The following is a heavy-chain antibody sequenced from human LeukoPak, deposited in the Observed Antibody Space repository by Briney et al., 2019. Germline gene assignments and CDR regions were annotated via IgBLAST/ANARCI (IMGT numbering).Heavy chain of an antibody. V-gene: IGHV1-3*01. CDR3: ARGPPRLNWFDP. CDR1: GYTFTSYA. J-gene: IGHJ5*02. D-gene: IGHD6-25*01. CDR2: IIAGNGNT. Sequence: ASVKVSCKASGYTFTSYAMHWVRQAPGQRLEWMGWIIAGNGNTKYSQNFQGRVTIARDTSAGTAYMELSSLRSEDTAIYYCARGPPRLNWFDPWGQGTLVTVSS.